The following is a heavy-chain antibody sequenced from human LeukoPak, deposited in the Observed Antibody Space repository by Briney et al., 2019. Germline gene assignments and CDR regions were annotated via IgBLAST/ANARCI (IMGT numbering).Heavy chain of an antibody. J-gene: IGHJ6*03. CDR2: IYTSGST. Sequence: PSETLSLTCTVSGGSISSYYWSWIRQPAGKGLEWIGRIYTSGSTNYNPSLKSRVTMSVDTSKNQFSLKLSSVTAADTAVYYCARESGSSGLLYYYYYYMDVWGKGTTVTISS. V-gene: IGHV4-4*07. D-gene: IGHD1-26*01. CDR3: ARESGSSGLLYYYYYYMDV. CDR1: GGSISSYY.